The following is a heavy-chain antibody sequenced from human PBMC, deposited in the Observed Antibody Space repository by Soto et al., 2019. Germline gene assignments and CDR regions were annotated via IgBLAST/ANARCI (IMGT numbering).Heavy chain of an antibody. CDR3: ATLPPGIAAAGPYYYYGMDV. V-gene: IGHV3-74*01. Sequence: PGGSLRLSCAASGFTFSSYWMHWVRQAPGKGLVWVSRINSDGSSTSYADSVKGRFTISRDNAKNTLYLQMNSLRAEDTAVYYWATLPPGIAAAGPYYYYGMDVWGQGTTVTVSS. CDR1: GFTFSSYW. D-gene: IGHD6-13*01. J-gene: IGHJ6*02. CDR2: INSDGSST.